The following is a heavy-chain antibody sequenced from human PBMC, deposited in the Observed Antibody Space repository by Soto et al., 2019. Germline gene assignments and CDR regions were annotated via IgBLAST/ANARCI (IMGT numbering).Heavy chain of an antibody. CDR2: ISGSGGST. CDR3: AKDLYDSSGFFDY. Sequence: EVQLLESGGGLVQPGGSLRLSCAASGFTFSSYAMSWVRQAPGKGLEWVSAISGSGGSTYYADSVKGRFTISRDNYKNTLYLQMNSLRAEDTAVYDCAKDLYDSSGFFDYWGQGTLVTVSS. V-gene: IGHV3-23*01. CDR1: GFTFSSYA. D-gene: IGHD3-22*01. J-gene: IGHJ4*02.